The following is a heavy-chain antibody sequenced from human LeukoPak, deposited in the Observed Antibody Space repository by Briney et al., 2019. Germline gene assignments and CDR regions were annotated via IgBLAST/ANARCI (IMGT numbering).Heavy chain of an antibody. J-gene: IGHJ6*02. Sequence: GASVKVSCKASGYTFTSYGISWVRQAPGQGLEWMGWISAYNGNTNYAQKLQGRVTMTTDTSTSTAYMELRSLRSDDTAVYYCARAPIVVVVDYYYYGMDVWGQGTTVTVSS. D-gene: IGHD2-15*01. V-gene: IGHV1-18*01. CDR3: ARAPIVVVVDYYYYGMDV. CDR1: GYTFTSYG. CDR2: ISAYNGNT.